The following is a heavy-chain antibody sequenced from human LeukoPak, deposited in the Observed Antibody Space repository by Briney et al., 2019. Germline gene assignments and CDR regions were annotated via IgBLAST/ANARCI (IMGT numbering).Heavy chain of an antibody. V-gene: IGHV1-18*01. CDR2: MSAYNGNT. CDR3: ARGSVYYYDSSGYYYLWKDDAFDI. J-gene: IGHJ3*02. Sequence: ASVKVSCKASGYTFTSYGISWVRQAPGQGLEWMGWMSAYNGNTNYAQKLQGRVTMTTDTSTSTAYMELRSLRSDDTAVYYCARGSVYYYDSSGYYYLWKDDAFDIWGQGTMVTVSS. D-gene: IGHD3-22*01. CDR1: GYTFTSYG.